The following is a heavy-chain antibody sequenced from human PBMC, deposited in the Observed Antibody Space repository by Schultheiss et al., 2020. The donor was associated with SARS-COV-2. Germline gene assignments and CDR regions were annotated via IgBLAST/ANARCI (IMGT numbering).Heavy chain of an antibody. CDR2: ISSNGGST. CDR1: GFTFSSYA. Sequence: GGSLRLSCSASGFTFSSYAMHWVRQAPGKGLEYVSAISSNGGSTYYADSVKGRFTISRDNAKNSLYLQMNSLRAEDTAVYYCARAVDNLGDYWGQGTLVTVSS. J-gene: IGHJ4*02. V-gene: IGHV3-64*04. CDR3: ARAVDNLGDY. D-gene: IGHD4-23*01.